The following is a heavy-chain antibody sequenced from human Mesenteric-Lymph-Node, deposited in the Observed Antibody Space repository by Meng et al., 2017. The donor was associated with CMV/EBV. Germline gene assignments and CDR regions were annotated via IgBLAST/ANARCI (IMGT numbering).Heavy chain of an antibody. J-gene: IGHJ4*02. CDR3: VWGSTLHGDY. Sequence: GESLKISCAASGFTVSTNYMSWVRQAPGKGLEWVSIIYAGGSTYYADSVEGRFTISGDNSKSSFYLQMNSPRAEDTAVYYCVWGSTLHGDYWGQGTPVTVSS. CDR2: IYAGGST. D-gene: IGHD7-27*01. CDR1: GFTVSTNY. V-gene: IGHV3-53*01.